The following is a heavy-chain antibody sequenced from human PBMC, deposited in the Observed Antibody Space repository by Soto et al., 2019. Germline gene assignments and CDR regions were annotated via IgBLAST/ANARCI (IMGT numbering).Heavy chain of an antibody. D-gene: IGHD3-10*01. V-gene: IGHV1-8*01. CDR1: GYTFTSYD. CDR3: ARGSIKLPWFGDPSGFDP. J-gene: IGHJ5*02. Sequence: ASVKVSCKASGYTFTSYDINWVRQATGQGLEWMGWMNPNSGNTGYAQKFQGRVTMTRNTSISTAYMELSSLRSEDTAVYYCARGSIKLPWFGDPSGFDPWGQGTLVTVSS. CDR2: MNPNSGNT.